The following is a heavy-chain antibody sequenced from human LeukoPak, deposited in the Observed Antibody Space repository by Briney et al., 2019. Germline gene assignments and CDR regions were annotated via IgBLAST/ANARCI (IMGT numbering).Heavy chain of an antibody. Sequence: GSLRLSCAAFGFSFSSYTMNWVRQAPGKGLEWVSFISSRGSFIYYADSVKGRFTISRDNAKNSLYLRMNSLRAEDTAVYYCAKDLMGSTGYERYYYYGMDVWGKGTTVTVSS. CDR3: AKDLMGSTGYERYYYYGMDV. D-gene: IGHD5-12*01. V-gene: IGHV3-21*01. CDR2: ISSRGSFI. J-gene: IGHJ6*04. CDR1: GFSFSSYT.